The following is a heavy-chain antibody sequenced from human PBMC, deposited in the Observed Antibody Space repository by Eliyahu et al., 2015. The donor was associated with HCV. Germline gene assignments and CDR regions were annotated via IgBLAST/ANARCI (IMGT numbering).Heavy chain of an antibody. V-gene: IGHV3-21*01. CDR2: ISGRSRYI. CDR1: GFXFSSHS. J-gene: IGHJ3*02. D-gene: IGHD3-10*01. Sequence: EVQLVESGGGLVKPGGSLRLSCAASGFXFSSHSMNWVRQAPGKGLGWVASISGRSRYINTADSVKGRFTISRDNAKNTLNLQMNSLRGADTAIYYCVREAILGRGRDAFDIWGQGTMVTVSS. CDR3: VREAILGRGRDAFDI.